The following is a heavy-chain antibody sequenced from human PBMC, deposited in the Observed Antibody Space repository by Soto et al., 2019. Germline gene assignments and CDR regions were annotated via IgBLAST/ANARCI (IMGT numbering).Heavy chain of an antibody. D-gene: IGHD6-13*01. Sequence: GGSLRLSCASSGFTFGRYWMTWVRQAPGKGLEWVANIKPDGSVKYHVDSVKGRFTISRDNAKNSLYLQMNSLRGDDTAVYFCVREPAAGAYYYDYWGQGTLVTVSS. CDR3: VREPAAGAYYYDY. CDR1: GFTFGRYW. V-gene: IGHV3-7*05. J-gene: IGHJ4*02. CDR2: IKPDGSVK.